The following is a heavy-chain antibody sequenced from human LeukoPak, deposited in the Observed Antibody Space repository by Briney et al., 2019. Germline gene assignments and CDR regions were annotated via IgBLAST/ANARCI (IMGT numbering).Heavy chain of an antibody. CDR3: ARGSSGWYSIDY. J-gene: IGHJ4*02. Sequence: PSETLSLTCTVSGGSISSYYWSWIRQPAGNGLEWIGRIYSSGSTNYNPSLKSRVTMSVDTSKNQFSLNLNSLTAADTAVYYCARGSSGWYSIDYWGQGILVTVSS. D-gene: IGHD6-19*01. CDR1: GGSISSYY. CDR2: IYSSGST. V-gene: IGHV4-4*07.